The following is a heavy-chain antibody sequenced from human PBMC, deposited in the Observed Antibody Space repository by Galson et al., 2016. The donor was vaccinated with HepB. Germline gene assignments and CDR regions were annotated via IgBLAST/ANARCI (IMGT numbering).Heavy chain of an antibody. V-gene: IGHV3-23*01. CDR2: ISGSGGST. CDR1: GLTYSSLA. J-gene: IGHJ3*02. D-gene: IGHD2-21*02. CDR3: SSQGYCGGDCYKGLGAFDI. Sequence: SLRLSCAASGLTYSSLAMSWVRQAPGKGLEWVSGISGSGGSTYYADSVKGRFTITRDSSLYLQMNSLRGEDTAVYYCSSQGYCGGDCYKGLGAFDIWGPGTMVTVSS.